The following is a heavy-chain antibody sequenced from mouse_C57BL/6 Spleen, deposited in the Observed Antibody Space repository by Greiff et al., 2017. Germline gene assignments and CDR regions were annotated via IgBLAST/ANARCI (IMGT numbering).Heavy chain of an antibody. CDR2: IYPGAGDT. J-gene: IGHJ4*01. D-gene: IGHD2-3*01. Sequence: QVQLQQSGAELVKPGASVKISCKASGYAFRSYWMNWVKQRPGKGLEWIGQIYPGAGDTNSNGQFKGKATLTADKSSSTVYMQLSSLTSEDSAVYFGARGGWLLPYVFPSMDYWGQGTSVTVSS. V-gene: IGHV1-80*01. CDR3: ARGGWLLPYVFPSMDY. CDR1: GYAFRSYW.